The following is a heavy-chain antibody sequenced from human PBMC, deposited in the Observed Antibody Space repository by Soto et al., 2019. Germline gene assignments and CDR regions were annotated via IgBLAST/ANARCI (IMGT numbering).Heavy chain of an antibody. V-gene: IGHV4-39*01. CDR1: GGSISSSSYY. D-gene: IGHD4-17*01. J-gene: IGHJ3*02. CDR2: IYYSGST. CDR3: ARPGYGDYSGYDAFDI. Sequence: PSETLSLTCTVSGGSISSSSYYWGWIRQPPGKGLEWIGSIYYSGSTYYNPSLKSRVTISVDTSKNQFSLKLSSVTAADTAVYYCARPGYGDYSGYDAFDIWGQGTMVTVSS.